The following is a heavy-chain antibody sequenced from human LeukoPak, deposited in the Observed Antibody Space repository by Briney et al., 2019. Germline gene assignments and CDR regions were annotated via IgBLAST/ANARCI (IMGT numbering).Heavy chain of an antibody. Sequence: TGGSLRLSCAASGFSFSSYWMHWVRQAPGKGLVWVSRISSDGSIINYADSVKGRFTISRDNAKSTLYLQMNSLRVEDTAVYYCARPAVAGLRAGGYDYWGQGTLVTVSS. J-gene: IGHJ4*02. CDR1: GFSFSSYW. V-gene: IGHV3-74*01. CDR2: ISSDGSII. D-gene: IGHD6-19*01. CDR3: ARPAVAGLRAGGYDY.